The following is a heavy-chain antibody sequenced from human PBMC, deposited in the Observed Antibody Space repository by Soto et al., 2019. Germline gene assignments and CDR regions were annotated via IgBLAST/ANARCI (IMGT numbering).Heavy chain of an antibody. V-gene: IGHV3-33*01. CDR2: IWYDGSNK. CDR3: ARAFTPGRDGYPPGGDY. J-gene: IGHJ4*02. Sequence: QVQLVESGGGVVQPGRSLSLSCAAPGFTFSSYGMPWVRQAPGKGLEWGAVIWYDGSNKYYADSVKGRFTISRDNSKNTLYLQMNSLRAEDTAVYYCARAFTPGRDGYPPGGDYWGQGTLVTVSS. CDR1: GFTFSSYG. D-gene: IGHD5-12*01.